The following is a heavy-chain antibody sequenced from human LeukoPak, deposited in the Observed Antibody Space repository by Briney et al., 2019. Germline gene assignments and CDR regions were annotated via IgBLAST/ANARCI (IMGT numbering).Heavy chain of an antibody. CDR3: ARGSTGIATIRNDY. V-gene: IGHV3-21*01. Sequence: PGGSLRLSCATSGFTFSSYSIIWVRQAPGKGLEWVSSISSSSTYIYYADSVKGRFTISRDNAKNSLYLQMNSLRAEDTAVYYCARGSTGIATIRNDYWGQGTLVTVSS. CDR2: ISSSSTYI. CDR1: GFTFSSYS. D-gene: IGHD6-13*01. J-gene: IGHJ4*02.